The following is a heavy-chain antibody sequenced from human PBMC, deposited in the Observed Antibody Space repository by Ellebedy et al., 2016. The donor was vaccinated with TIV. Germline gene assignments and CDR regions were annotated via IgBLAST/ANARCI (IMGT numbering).Heavy chain of an antibody. CDR3: ARVRKSSSSNYFYYMDV. D-gene: IGHD6-6*01. Sequence: SETLSLTXTVSGGSISSSSYYWGWIRQPPGKGLEWIGSIYYSGSTYYNPSLKSRVTISVDTSKNQFSLKLSSVTAADTAVYYCARVRKSSSSNYFYYMDVWGKGTTVTVSS. CDR2: IYYSGST. J-gene: IGHJ6*03. CDR1: GGSISSSSYY. V-gene: IGHV4-39*07.